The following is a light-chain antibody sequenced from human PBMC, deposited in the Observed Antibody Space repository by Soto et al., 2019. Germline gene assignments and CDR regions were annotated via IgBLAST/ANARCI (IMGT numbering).Light chain of an antibody. V-gene: IGKV4-1*01. CDR3: QQYYATPRT. Sequence: DIVMTQSPDSLAVSLGERATINCKSSQSVLYSSNNKNYLAWYQQKVGQPPKLLIYWASTRESGVPDRFSGSGSGADFTLTISGLQAEDVAVYYCQQYYATPRTFGQGTKVAIK. J-gene: IGKJ1*01. CDR1: QSVLYSSNNKNY. CDR2: WAS.